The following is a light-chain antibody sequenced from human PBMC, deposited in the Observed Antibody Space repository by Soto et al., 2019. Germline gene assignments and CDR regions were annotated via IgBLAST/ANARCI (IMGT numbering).Light chain of an antibody. CDR3: QQSYSTTRT. CDR2: AAS. V-gene: IGKV1-39*01. Sequence: DIQMTQSPSSLSASVGDRVTITCRASQSISSYLNWYQQKPGKAPNLLIYAASSLQSGVPSRFSGSGSGTDFTLTISSLQPEDFATYYCQQSYSTTRTFGQGTKVEI. J-gene: IGKJ1*01. CDR1: QSISSY.